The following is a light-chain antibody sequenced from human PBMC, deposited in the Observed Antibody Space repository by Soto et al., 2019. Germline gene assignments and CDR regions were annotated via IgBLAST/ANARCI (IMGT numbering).Light chain of an antibody. Sequence: QSALTHPASVSGSPGRSITISCTGTSSDVGGYNYVSWYQQHPGKAPKLMIYEVSNRPSGVSNRFSGSKSGNTASLTISGLQAEDEADYYCSSYTSSSPYVFGTGTKVTVL. CDR2: EVS. J-gene: IGLJ1*01. V-gene: IGLV2-14*01. CDR3: SSYTSSSPYV. CDR1: SSDVGGYNY.